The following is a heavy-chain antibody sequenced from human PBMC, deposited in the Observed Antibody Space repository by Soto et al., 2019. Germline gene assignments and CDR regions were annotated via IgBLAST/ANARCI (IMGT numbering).Heavy chain of an antibody. D-gene: IGHD3-3*01. CDR1: GFTFSSYS. CDR2: ISSSSSYI. Sequence: GGSLRLSCAASGFTFSSYSMNWVRQAPGKGLEWVSSISSSSSYIYYADSVKGRFTISRDNAKNSLYLQMNSLRAEDTAVYYCARVAHNGVVIRVFDYWGQGTLVTVSS. V-gene: IGHV3-21*01. CDR3: ARVAHNGVVIRVFDY. J-gene: IGHJ4*02.